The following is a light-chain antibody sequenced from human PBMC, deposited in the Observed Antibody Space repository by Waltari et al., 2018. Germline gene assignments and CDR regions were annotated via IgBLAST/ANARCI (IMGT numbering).Light chain of an antibody. Sequence: DIQMTQSPSTLSALVGDRVTIPCRASQSISRWLAWYQQKPGKAPKLLIYDASNWRSGVPSRFSGSGSGTEFTLTISCLQPDDFATYYCQQYSHYWTFGQGTKVEV. CDR3: QQYSHYWT. V-gene: IGKV1-5*01. CDR2: DAS. J-gene: IGKJ1*01. CDR1: QSISRW.